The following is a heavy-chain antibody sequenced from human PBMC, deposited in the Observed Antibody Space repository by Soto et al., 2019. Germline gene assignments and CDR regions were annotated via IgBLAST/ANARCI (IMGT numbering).Heavy chain of an antibody. V-gene: IGHV3-23*01. CDR2: ISDSGGNT. CDR3: AKGRPYSSGWHYFDY. D-gene: IGHD6-19*01. CDR1: GFTFSSHA. J-gene: IGHJ4*02. Sequence: EVQLLESGGGLVQPGGSLRLSCAASGFTFSSHAMSWVRHAPGKGLEWVSTISDSGGNTFYADSVKGRFTISRDNSKNTLYLQMNSLRAEDTAVYYCAKGRPYSSGWHYFDYWGQGTQVTVSS.